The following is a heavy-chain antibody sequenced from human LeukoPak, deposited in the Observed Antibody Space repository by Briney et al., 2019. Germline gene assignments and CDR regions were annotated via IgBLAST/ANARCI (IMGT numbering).Heavy chain of an antibody. CDR1: GFTFSSYG. V-gene: IGHV3-33*06. Sequence: GGSLRLSCAASGFTFSSYGMHWVRQAPGKGLGWVAVIWYDGSNKYYADSVKGRFTISRDNSKNTLYLQMNSLRAEDTAVYYCAKEGPGGYYYGSGRPKENAFDIWGQGTMVTVSS. CDR2: IWYDGSNK. J-gene: IGHJ3*02. D-gene: IGHD3-10*01. CDR3: AKEGPGGYYYGSGRPKENAFDI.